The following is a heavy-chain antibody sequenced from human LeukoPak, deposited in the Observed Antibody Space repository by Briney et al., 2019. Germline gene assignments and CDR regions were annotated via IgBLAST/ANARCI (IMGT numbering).Heavy chain of an antibody. CDR3: ARGQILFDP. CDR2: INHSGST. Sequence: SETLTLTCAVYSGSLSGYYWSWIRQPPGKGLEWIGEINHSGSTNYNPSLKTRVTISVDTSKNQFSLKLSSVTAADTAVYYCARGQILFDPWGQGTLVTVSS. CDR1: SGSLSGYY. V-gene: IGHV4-34*01. J-gene: IGHJ5*02.